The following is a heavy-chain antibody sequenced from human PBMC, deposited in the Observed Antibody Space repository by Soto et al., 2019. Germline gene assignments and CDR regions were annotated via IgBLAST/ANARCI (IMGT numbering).Heavy chain of an antibody. CDR3: ARDHGGDYYFDD. CDR1: GGSISSYY. Sequence: SETLSLTCTASGGSISSYYWHWIRQPPGKGLEWIGYIYYSGSTNYNPALKSLVTISVDTSKYQFSLKLSSVTAADKAVYYWARDHGGDYYFDDWGQGTLVTVSS. D-gene: IGHD3-10*01. J-gene: IGHJ4*02. V-gene: IGHV4-59*01. CDR2: IYYSGST.